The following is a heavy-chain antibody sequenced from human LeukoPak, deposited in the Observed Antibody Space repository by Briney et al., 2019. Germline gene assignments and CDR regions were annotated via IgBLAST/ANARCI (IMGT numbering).Heavy chain of an antibody. CDR2: ISYSGST. CDR3: AREGNYYDANSYSVY. J-gene: IGHJ4*02. CDR1: GGSFSSENYF. D-gene: IGHD3-22*01. V-gene: IGHV4-31*03. Sequence: SETLSLTCTVSGGSFSSENYFWSWIRQHPVKGLEWIGYISYSGSTYYNPSLKSRVTMSVDTSKNQFSLKLSSVTAADTAVYYCAREGNYYDANSYSVYWGQGTLVTVSS.